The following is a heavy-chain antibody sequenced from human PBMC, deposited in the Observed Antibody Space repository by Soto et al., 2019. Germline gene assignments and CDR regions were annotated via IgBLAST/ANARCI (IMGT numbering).Heavy chain of an antibody. CDR3: ARGLGYCSGGSCYWDYFDY. J-gene: IGHJ4*02. D-gene: IGHD2-15*01. CDR1: GGTFSSYA. CDR2: IIPIFGTA. V-gene: IGHV1-69*01. Sequence: QVQLVQSGAEVKKPGSSVKVSCKASGGTFSSYAISWVRQAPGQGLEWMGGIIPIFGTANYAQKFQGRVTITADESTSPAYMELSSLRSEDTAVYYCARGLGYCSGGSCYWDYFDYWGQGTLVTVSS.